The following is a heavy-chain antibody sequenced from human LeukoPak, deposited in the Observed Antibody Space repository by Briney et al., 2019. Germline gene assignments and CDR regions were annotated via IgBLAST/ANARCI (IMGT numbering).Heavy chain of an antibody. V-gene: IGHV4-59*01. J-gene: IGHJ5*02. CDR1: GGSITSDY. D-gene: IGHD1-26*01. CDR3: ARVRGAVDALGWFDP. CDR2: ISHSGSS. Sequence: PSETLSLTCAASGGSITSDYWSWIRQPPGKRLEWLGFISHSGSSNYDPSLKSRVTMSVDTSKTQFSLRLSSVTAADTAIYYCARVRGAVDALGWFDPWGQGTLVTVSS.